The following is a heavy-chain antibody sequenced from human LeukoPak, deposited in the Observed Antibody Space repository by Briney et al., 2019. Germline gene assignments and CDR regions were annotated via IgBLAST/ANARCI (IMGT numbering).Heavy chain of an antibody. CDR3: ASRGPYSSSWY. J-gene: IGHJ4*02. CDR1: GGSLSGYY. D-gene: IGHD6-6*01. Sequence: PSQTLSLTCAVYGGSLSGYYWSWIRHPPGKGLEWIGEINHSGSTNYNTSLKSRVTISVDTSKNQFSLKLSSVTAADTAVYYCASRGPYSSSWYWGQGTLVTVSS. V-gene: IGHV4-34*01. CDR2: INHSGST.